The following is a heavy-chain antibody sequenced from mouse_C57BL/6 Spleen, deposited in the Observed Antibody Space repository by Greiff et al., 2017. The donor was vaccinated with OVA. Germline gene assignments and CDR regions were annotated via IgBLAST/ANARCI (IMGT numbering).Heavy chain of an antibody. Sequence: EVKLVESGGGLVQPGGSLKLSCAASGFTFSDYYMYWVRQTPEKRLEWVAYISNGGGSTYYPDTVKGRFTISSDNAKNTLYLQLSRLKSEDTAMYYCARQGPPYDYLAWFAYWGQGTLVTVSA. J-gene: IGHJ3*01. D-gene: IGHD2-4*01. CDR3: ARQGPPYDYLAWFAY. CDR1: GFTFSDYY. CDR2: ISNGGGST. V-gene: IGHV5-12*01.